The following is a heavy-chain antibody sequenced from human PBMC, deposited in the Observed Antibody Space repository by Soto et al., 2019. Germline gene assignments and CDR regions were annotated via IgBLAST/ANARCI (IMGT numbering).Heavy chain of an antibody. Sequence: ASVKVSCKASGYTFASYDTNWVRQATGQGLEWMAWMNPKNGHTGYAQKFQGRVTMTRDTSTNTAYMELSSLTSEDSAVYYCGRGGMAAVVAYWGQGTLVTVSS. CDR2: MNPKNGHT. CDR1: GYTFASYD. D-gene: IGHD6-13*01. J-gene: IGHJ4*02. CDR3: GRGGMAAVVAY. V-gene: IGHV1-8*01.